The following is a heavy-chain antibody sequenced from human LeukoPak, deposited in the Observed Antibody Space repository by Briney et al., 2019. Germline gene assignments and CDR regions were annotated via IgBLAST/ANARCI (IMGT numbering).Heavy chain of an antibody. CDR3: ARTRITTRGYYYGLDV. V-gene: IGHV3-23*01. CDR2: IRNSGGDT. D-gene: IGHD1-26*01. Sequence: GGSLRLSCEASGFAFSGYAMSWVRQAPGKGLEWDSTIRNSGGDTYYADPVKGRFTISRDNSRNILYVQMSSLRAEDTAIYYCARTRITTRGYYYGLDVWGQGTMVTV. J-gene: IGHJ6*02. CDR1: GFAFSGYA.